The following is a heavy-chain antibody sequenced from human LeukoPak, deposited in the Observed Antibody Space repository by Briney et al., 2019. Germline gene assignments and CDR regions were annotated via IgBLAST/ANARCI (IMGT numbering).Heavy chain of an antibody. J-gene: IGHJ6*03. CDR1: GGSFSGYY. Sequence: SETLSLTCAVYGGSFSGYYWSWIRQPPGKGLEWIGEINHSGSTNYNPSLKSRVTISVDTSKNQFSLKLSSVTAADTAVYYCARVGRWSYYYYYMDVWGKGTTVTVSS. V-gene: IGHV4-34*01. CDR3: ARVGRWSYYYYYMDV. CDR2: INHSGST. D-gene: IGHD6-13*01.